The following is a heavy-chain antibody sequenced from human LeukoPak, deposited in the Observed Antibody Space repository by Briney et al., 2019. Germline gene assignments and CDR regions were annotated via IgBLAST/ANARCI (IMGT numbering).Heavy chain of an antibody. CDR1: GGSISSYY. V-gene: IGHV4-59*08. CDR2: IYYNGST. J-gene: IGHJ4*02. Sequence: SETLSLTCTVSGGSISSYYWSWIRQPPGKGLEWIGYIYYNGSTNYNPSLKSRVTISVDTSKNQFSLKLSSVTAADTAVYYCARLTVGDYFDYWGQGTLVTVSS. CDR3: ARLTVGDYFDY. D-gene: IGHD2-8*02.